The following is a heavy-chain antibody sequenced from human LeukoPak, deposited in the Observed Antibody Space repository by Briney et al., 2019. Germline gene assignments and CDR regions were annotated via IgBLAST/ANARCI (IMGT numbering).Heavy chain of an antibody. CDR2: IYYSGST. Sequence: SETLSLTCTVSGGSISSYYSSWIRQPPGKGLEWIGYIYYSGSTNYNPSLKSRVTISVDTSKNQFPLKLSSVTAADTAVYYCARGLSPACFDTWGQGTLVTVSS. V-gene: IGHV4-59*01. D-gene: IGHD3-16*02. CDR1: GGSISSYY. CDR3: ARGLSPACFDT. J-gene: IGHJ5*02.